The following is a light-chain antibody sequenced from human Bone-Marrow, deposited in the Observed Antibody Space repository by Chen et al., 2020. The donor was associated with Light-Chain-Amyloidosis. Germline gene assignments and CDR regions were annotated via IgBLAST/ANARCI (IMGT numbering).Light chain of an antibody. CDR3: QQYYTPPLT. CDR1: QRILYTSNNENY. Sequence: DIVVTQSPASLAVSLGERDTTNCKSSQRILYTSNNENYLAWYQHKPGQPPKLLIYWASTRASEVPDRCSGSGSGTDFTLTISSLQAEDVAVYFCQQYYTPPLTFGGGTKVEI. V-gene: IGKV4-1*01. CDR2: WAS. J-gene: IGKJ4*01.